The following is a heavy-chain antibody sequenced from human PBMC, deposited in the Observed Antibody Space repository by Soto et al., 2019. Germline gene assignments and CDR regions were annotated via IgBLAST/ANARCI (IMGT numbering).Heavy chain of an antibody. D-gene: IGHD5-18*01. V-gene: IGHV1-18*01. Sequence: QVQLVQSGAEVKKPGASVKVSCKASGYTFTSYGISWVRQAPGQGLEWMGWINAYNGNTNYAQKLQGRVTMTTDTSTSPAYLELRSLRFDDTAVYYCARDVGYGLIDYWGQGTLVTVSS. CDR3: ARDVGYGLIDY. J-gene: IGHJ4*02. CDR1: GYTFTSYG. CDR2: INAYNGNT.